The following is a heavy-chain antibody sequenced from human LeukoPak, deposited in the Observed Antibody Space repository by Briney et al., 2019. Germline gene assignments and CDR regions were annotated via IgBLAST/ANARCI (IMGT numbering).Heavy chain of an antibody. CDR2: IYYSGST. D-gene: IGHD1-26*01. CDR1: GGSISSHY. Sequence: SETLSLTCTVSGGSISSHYWSWIRQPPGKGLEWIGYIYYSGSTNYNPSLKSRVTISVDTSKNQFSLKLSSVTAADTAVYYCAREVRSGSSFDPWGQGTLVTVSS. CDR3: AREVRSGSSFDP. V-gene: IGHV4-59*11. J-gene: IGHJ5*02.